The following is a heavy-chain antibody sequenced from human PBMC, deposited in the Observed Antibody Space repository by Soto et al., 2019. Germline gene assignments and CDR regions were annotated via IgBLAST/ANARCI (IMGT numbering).Heavy chain of an antibody. CDR3: ARGDEVVGDNSFDP. D-gene: IGHD3-22*01. CDR2: IIPILGIA. CDR1: GGTFSSYT. Sequence: QVQLVQSGAAVKKPGSSVKVSCKASGGTFSSYTISWVRQAPGQGLEWMGRIIPILGIANYAQNVKGRVTITADKYTSTANMELRTLRSEDTAVDYCARGDEVVGDNSFDPRGKGTLVTVSS. V-gene: IGHV1-69*02. J-gene: IGHJ5*02.